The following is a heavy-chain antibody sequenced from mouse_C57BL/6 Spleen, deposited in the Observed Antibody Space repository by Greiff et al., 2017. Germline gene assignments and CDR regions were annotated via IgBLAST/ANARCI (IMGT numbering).Heavy chain of an antibody. CDR1: GFTFSSYG. CDR3: ARQAQAPWYFDY. D-gene: IGHD3-2*02. CDR2: ISSGGSYT. V-gene: IGHV5-6*01. J-gene: IGHJ2*01. Sequence: EVKLVESGGDLVKPGGSLKLSCAASGFTFSSYGMSWVRQTPDKRLEWVATISSGGSYTYYPDSAKGRFTISRDNAKNTLYLQMSSLKSEDTAMYYCARQAQAPWYFDYWGQGTTLTVSS.